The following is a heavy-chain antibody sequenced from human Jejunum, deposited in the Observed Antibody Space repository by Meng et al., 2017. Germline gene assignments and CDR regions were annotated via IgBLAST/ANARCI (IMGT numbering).Heavy chain of an antibody. CDR3: ARVTYDMIAFAI. CDR2: IKEDGDKI. Sequence: GESLKISCEASGFMFRIYWMAWVRQAPGKGLEWVANIKEDGDKIYYGDSVKGRFTISRDNSKNSLYLQMNSLGAEDTAVYYCARVTYDMIAFAIWGQGTMVTVSS. D-gene: IGHD2-21*01. V-gene: IGHV3-7*01. CDR1: GFMFRIYW. J-gene: IGHJ3*02.